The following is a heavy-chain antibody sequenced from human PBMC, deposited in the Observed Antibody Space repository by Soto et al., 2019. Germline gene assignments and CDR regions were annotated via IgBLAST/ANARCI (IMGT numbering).Heavy chain of an antibody. CDR3: ARGVYDSSGYYSTVTYWYFDL. J-gene: IGHJ2*01. V-gene: IGHV4-30-2*01. D-gene: IGHD3-22*01. CDR1: GGSISSGGYS. CDR2: ISHGGNT. Sequence: QLQLQESGSGLVKPSQTLSLTCAVSGGSISSGGYSWNWIRQPPGEGLEWIGYISHGGNTYYNPSRKRRVTFSPDRSKNQFSLTLSSVSAADTAVYYCARGVYDSSGYYSTVTYWYFDLWGRGTLVTVSS.